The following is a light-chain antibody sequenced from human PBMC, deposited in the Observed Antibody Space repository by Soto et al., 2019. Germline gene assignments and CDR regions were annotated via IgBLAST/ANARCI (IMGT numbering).Light chain of an antibody. J-gene: IGKJ5*01. V-gene: IGKV3-20*01. CDR2: DAD. CDR1: HSVSSTF. CDR3: QQSASSIT. Sequence: DTVLTQSPGTLSLSPGETATLTCSASHSVSSTFLAWYQQKPGQAPTLLIYDADTRATSIPDRFSGSGFGTHFTLTISILEPEDFAMYYCQQSASSITFGQGTRLEIK.